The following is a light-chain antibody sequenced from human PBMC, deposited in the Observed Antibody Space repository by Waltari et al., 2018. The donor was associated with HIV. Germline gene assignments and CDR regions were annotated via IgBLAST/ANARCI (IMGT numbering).Light chain of an antibody. CDR3: QQLI. CDR2: AAS. CDR1: QGISSY. Sequence: IQLTQSPSFLSASVGDRVTITCRASQGISSYLAWYQQKPGKAPKLLIYAASTLQSGVPSRFSGSGSGTEFTLTISSLQPEDFATYYCQQLIFGPGTKVDIK. J-gene: IGKJ3*01. V-gene: IGKV1-9*01.